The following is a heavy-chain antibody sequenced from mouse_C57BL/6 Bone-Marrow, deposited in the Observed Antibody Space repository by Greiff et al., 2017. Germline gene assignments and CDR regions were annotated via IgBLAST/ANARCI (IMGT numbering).Heavy chain of an antibody. CDR1: GYTFTSYW. Sequence: QVQLQQPGAELVKPGASVKLSCKASGYTFTSYWMHWVKQRPGQGLEWIGMIHPNSGSTNYNEKFKSKATLTVDKSSSTAYMQLSSLTSEDSAVYYCARRWLLPYYYARDYWGQGTAVTVSS. J-gene: IGHJ4*01. V-gene: IGHV1-64*01. CDR2: IHPNSGST. CDR3: ARRWLLPYYYARDY. D-gene: IGHD2-3*01.